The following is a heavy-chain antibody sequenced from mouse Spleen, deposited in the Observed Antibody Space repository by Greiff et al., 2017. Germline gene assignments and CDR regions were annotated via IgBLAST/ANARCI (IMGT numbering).Heavy chain of an antibody. CDR3: TANYYGSSFAY. CDR1: GYTFTSYW. Sequence: VKLQQPGAELVKPGASVKMSCKASGYTFTSYWMHWVKQRPGQGLEWIGVIDPSDSYTSYNQKFKGKATLTVDTSSSTAYMQLSSLTSEDSAVYYCTANYYGSSFAYWGQGTLVTVSA. V-gene: IGHV1S127*01. D-gene: IGHD1-1*01. CDR2: IDPSDSYT. J-gene: IGHJ3*01.